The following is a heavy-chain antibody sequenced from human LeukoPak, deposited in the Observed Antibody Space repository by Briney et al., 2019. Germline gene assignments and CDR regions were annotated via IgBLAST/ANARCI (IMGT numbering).Heavy chain of an antibody. J-gene: IGHJ3*02. CDR1: GYTFTSYD. CDR3: ASSKQWLASPDAFDI. V-gene: IGHV1-8*01. Sequence: ASVKVSCKASGYTFTSYDINWVRQATGQGLEWMGWMNPNSGNTGYAQKFQGRVTTTRNTSISTAYMELSSLRSEDTAVYYCASSKQWLASPDAFDIWGQGTMVTVSS. CDR2: MNPNSGNT. D-gene: IGHD6-19*01.